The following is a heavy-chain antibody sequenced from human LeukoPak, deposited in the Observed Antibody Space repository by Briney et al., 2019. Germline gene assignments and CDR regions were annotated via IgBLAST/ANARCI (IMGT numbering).Heavy chain of an antibody. V-gene: IGHV3-21*01. CDR2: ISSSSSYI. CDR3: ARIKSVVAPPDY. J-gene: IGHJ4*02. Sequence: GGSLRLSCAASGFTFSGYSLNWVRQAPGKGLKWVSSISSSSSYIYYADSVKGRFTISRDNAKNSLYLQMNSLRAEDTAVYYCARIKSVVAPPDYWGQGTLVTVSS. D-gene: IGHD5-12*01. CDR1: GFTFSGYS.